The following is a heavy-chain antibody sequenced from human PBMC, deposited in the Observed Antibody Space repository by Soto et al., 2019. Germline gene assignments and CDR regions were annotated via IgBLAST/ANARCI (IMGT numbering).Heavy chain of an antibody. D-gene: IGHD3-3*01. CDR1: GYTFTSYG. CDR2: ISAYNGTA. V-gene: IGHV1-18*01. J-gene: IGHJ6*02. Sequence: ASVKVSCKASGYTFTSYGISWVRQAPGQGLEWMGWISAYNGTANYAQKFQGRVTITADESTSTAYMELSSLRSEGTAVYYCASPLRYYDFWSGPRYYGMDVWGQGTTVTVSS. CDR3: ASPLRYYDFWSGPRYYGMDV.